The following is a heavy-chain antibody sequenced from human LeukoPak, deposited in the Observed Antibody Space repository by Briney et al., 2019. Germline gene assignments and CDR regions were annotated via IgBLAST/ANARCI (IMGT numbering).Heavy chain of an antibody. D-gene: IGHD6-19*01. V-gene: IGHV3-7*01. CDR1: GGSISNSGYY. CDR3: AGGIAVAGKD. CDR2: IKEDGSER. Sequence: ETLSLTCTVSGGSISNSGYYWGWIRQAPGKGLEWVANIKEDGSERYYVDSVKGRFTISRDNAKNSLYLQMNSLRAEDTAVYYCAGGIAVAGKDWGHGTLVTVSS. J-gene: IGHJ4*01.